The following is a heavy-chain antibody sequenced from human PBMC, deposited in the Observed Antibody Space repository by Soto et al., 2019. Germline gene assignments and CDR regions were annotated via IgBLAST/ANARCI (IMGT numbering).Heavy chain of an antibody. CDR2: ISGSGATT. Sequence: GGSLRLSCAASGFTFNRYAMNWVRQAAGKGLEWVSGISGSGATTYYADSVKGRFTISRDNSKNTLYLQMNSLGAGDTAVYYCAKDPEVVVTAPDYWGQGTLVTVSS. J-gene: IGHJ4*02. V-gene: IGHV3-23*01. D-gene: IGHD2-21*02. CDR1: GFTFNRYA. CDR3: AKDPEVVVTAPDY.